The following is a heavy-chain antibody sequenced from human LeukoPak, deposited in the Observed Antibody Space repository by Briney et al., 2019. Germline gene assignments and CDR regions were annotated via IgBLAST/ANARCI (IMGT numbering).Heavy chain of an antibody. Sequence: PSETLSLTCTLSGGSISTYYWSWIRQPPGKGLEWIGYIYHSGSTNYDPSLKSRVTISVDTSKNQFSLKLSSVTAADTAVYYCARGGGYASPIGYWGQGALVTVSS. D-gene: IGHD5-12*01. CDR3: ARGGGYASPIGY. V-gene: IGHV4-59*01. J-gene: IGHJ4*02. CDR1: GGSISTYY. CDR2: IYHSGST.